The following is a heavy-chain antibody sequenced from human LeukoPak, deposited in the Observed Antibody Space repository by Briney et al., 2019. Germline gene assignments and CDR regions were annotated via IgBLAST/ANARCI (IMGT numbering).Heavy chain of an antibody. V-gene: IGHV3-30*02. CDR2: IRYDGSNK. Sequence: PGGSLRLSCAASGFTFSSYGMHWVRQAPGKGLEWVAFIRYDGSNKYYADSVKGRFTISRDNSKNTLYLQMNRLSAEDTAVYYCAKPRYQLPIFDYWGQGTLVTVSS. D-gene: IGHD2-2*01. J-gene: IGHJ4*02. CDR1: GFTFSSYG. CDR3: AKPRYQLPIFDY.